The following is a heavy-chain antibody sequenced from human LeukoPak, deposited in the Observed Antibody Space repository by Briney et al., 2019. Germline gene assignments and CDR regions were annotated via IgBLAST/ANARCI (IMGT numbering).Heavy chain of an antibody. CDR2: IYTSGST. Sequence: SETLSLTCTVSGGSINSYYWSWIRQPPGKGLEWIGYIYTSGSTNYNPSLKSRVTISVDTSKNQFSLKLSSVTAADTAVYYCARLYYYYYMDVWGKGTTVTVSS. CDR1: GGSINSYY. J-gene: IGHJ6*03. V-gene: IGHV4-4*09. CDR3: ARLYYYYYMDV.